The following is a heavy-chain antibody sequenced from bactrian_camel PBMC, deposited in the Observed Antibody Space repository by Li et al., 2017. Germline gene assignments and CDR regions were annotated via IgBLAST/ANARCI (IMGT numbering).Heavy chain of an antibody. CDR3: AVSIRRSCVQWTRDSAYDA. D-gene: IGHD4*01. J-gene: IGHJ6*01. CDR1: GLTFRAFD. V-gene: IGHV3S40*01. Sequence: VQLVESGGGLVQPGGSLTLTCTVSGLTFRAFDMSWVRQAPGKGLEWVATILASGSGAHYPDSVEGRFTISQDAAKNTVSLQMDSVKPEDTGMYYCAVSIRRSCVQWTRDSAYDAWGQGTQVTVS. CDR2: ILASGSGA.